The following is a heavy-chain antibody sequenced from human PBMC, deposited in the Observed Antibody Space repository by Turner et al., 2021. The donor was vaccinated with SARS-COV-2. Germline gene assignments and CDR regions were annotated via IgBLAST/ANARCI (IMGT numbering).Heavy chain of an antibody. CDR2: IFSRGSN. Sequence: QLQLQESGPGLVKPSETLSLTCTVSGGSITSSTYYWGWIRQPPGKGLDWIGSIFSRGSNYYNPSLKSRVTISVDTSKNQFSLKLTSVTAADTAVYYCARSYHTYYFDYWGQGTLGTVSS. D-gene: IGHD2-2*01. CDR1: GGSITSSTYY. CDR3: ARSYHTYYFDY. J-gene: IGHJ4*02. V-gene: IGHV4-39*01.